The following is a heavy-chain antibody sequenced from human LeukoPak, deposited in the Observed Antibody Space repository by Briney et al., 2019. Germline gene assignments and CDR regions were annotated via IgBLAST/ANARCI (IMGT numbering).Heavy chain of an antibody. V-gene: IGHV4-59*08. J-gene: IGHJ4*02. Sequence: SETLSLTCTVSGGSISSYYWSWLRHPPGKGLGWSGFIYYSGSTHYKSSLKSRGPISVDMSRDQFSLRLSSVTAADTAVYYCARHSGSSPHYFDYWGQGTLVTVSS. CDR3: ARHSGSSPHYFDY. D-gene: IGHD1-26*01. CDR2: IYYSGST. CDR1: GGSISSYY.